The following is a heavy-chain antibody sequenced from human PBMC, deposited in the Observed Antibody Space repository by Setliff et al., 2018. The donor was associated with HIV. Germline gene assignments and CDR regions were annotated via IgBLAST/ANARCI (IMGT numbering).Heavy chain of an antibody. CDR3: ARGADASGYFYREYFQH. CDR1: GVTFNYSF. D-gene: IGHD3-22*01. J-gene: IGHJ1*01. V-gene: IGHV1-69*13. Sequence: ASVKVSCKASGVTFNYSFLTWVRQAHGQGLEWMGGVVPTIHEATYAQKFQGRVTITADESATTVYMEMSGLTSEDTAIYYCARGADASGYFYREYFQHWGQGTLVTVSS. CDR2: VVPTIHEA.